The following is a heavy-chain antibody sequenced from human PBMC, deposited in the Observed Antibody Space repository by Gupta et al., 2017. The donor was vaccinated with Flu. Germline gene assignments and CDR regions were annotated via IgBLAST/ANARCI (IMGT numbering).Heavy chain of an antibody. D-gene: IGHD4-23*01. CDR2: ISVSGGST. CDR1: GFTFSSYA. CDR3: AKDLLSPRWLFDY. Sequence: EVQLLESGGGLVQPGGSLRLSCAASGFTFSSYAMSWVRQAPGKGLEWVSAISVSGGSTYYADSVKGRFTISRDNSKNTLYLQMNSLRAEDTAVYYCAKDLLSPRWLFDYWGQGTLVTVSS. V-gene: IGHV3-23*01. J-gene: IGHJ4*02.